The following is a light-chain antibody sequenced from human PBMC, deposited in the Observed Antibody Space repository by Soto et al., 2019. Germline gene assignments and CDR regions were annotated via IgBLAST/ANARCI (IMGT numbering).Light chain of an antibody. CDR1: QSISSW. CDR2: KAS. V-gene: IGKV1-5*03. CDR3: QQTLSFPPT. Sequence: DIQMTQSPSTLSGSVGDRVTITCRASQSISSWLAWYQQKPGKAPKLLIYKASTLKSGVPSRFSGSGSGTEFTLTISSLQPDDFATYYCQQTLSFPPTFGQGTKV. J-gene: IGKJ1*01.